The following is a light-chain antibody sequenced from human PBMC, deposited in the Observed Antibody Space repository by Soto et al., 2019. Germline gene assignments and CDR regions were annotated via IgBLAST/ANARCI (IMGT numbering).Light chain of an antibody. CDR3: QQYNNWPIT. J-gene: IGKJ5*01. Sequence: EIVLMQSPATLSVSPGERATLSCRASQSVSGDLAWYHHKPGQAPRLLIYDASARALDIPDRFAGSGSGTEFTLTISSLQSEDFAVYFCQQYNNWPITFGQGTRLEIK. CDR2: DAS. CDR1: QSVSGD. V-gene: IGKV3-15*01.